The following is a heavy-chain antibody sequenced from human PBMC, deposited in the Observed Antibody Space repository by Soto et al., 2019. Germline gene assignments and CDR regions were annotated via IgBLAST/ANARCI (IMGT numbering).Heavy chain of an antibody. V-gene: IGHV3-9*01. Sequence: VQLVESGGGLVQPGRSLRLSCAASGFTFDDYAMHWVRQAPGKGLEWVSGISWNSGSIGYADSVKGRFTISRDNAKNSLYLQMNSLRAEDTALYYCAKDVYSNYAGWFDPWGQGTLVTVSS. CDR3: AKDVYSNYAGWFDP. CDR1: GFTFDDYA. CDR2: ISWNSGSI. D-gene: IGHD4-4*01. J-gene: IGHJ5*02.